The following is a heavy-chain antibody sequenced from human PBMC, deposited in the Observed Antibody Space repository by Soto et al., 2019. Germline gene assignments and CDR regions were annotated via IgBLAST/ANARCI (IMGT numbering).Heavy chain of an antibody. J-gene: IGHJ4*02. CDR1: GFTFSNYA. V-gene: IGHV3-23*01. Sequence: EVRLLESGGGLVQPGGSLRLSCAASGFTFSNYAMTWVRQAPGKGLEWVSAISGSGGSTYYADSVKGRFTISRDNSKNTLYLQMNSLRAEDTAVYYCAKVHSGSYFGYFDYWGQGTLVTVSS. CDR2: ISGSGGST. D-gene: IGHD1-26*01. CDR3: AKVHSGSYFGYFDY.